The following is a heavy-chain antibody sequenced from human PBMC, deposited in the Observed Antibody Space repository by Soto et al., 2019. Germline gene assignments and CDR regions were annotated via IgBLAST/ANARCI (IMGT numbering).Heavy chain of an antibody. J-gene: IGHJ4*02. V-gene: IGHV1-69*02. D-gene: IGHD3-16*01. CDR2: IIPILGIA. Sequence: QVQLVQSGAEVKKPGSSVKVSCKASGGTFSSYTISWVRQAPGQGLEWMGRIIPILGIANYAQKFQGRVTITADKSTSTGDMELSSLRSEDTAVYYCARGGDRAAFDYWGQGTLVTVSS. CDR1: GGTFSSYT. CDR3: ARGGDRAAFDY.